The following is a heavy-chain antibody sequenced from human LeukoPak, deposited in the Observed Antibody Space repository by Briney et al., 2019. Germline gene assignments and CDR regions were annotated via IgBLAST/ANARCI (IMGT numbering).Heavy chain of an antibody. CDR2: INPNSGGT. CDR1: GYTFTGYY. D-gene: IGHD3-10*01. Sequence: ASVKVSCKASGYTFTGYYMHWVRQAPGQGLEWMGWINPNSGGTNYAQKFQGRVTMTRDTSISTAYMELSRLRSDDTAVYYCARDKKGWIGELLYLLDYWGQGTLVTVSS. J-gene: IGHJ4*02. CDR3: ARDKKGWIGELLYLLDY. V-gene: IGHV1-2*02.